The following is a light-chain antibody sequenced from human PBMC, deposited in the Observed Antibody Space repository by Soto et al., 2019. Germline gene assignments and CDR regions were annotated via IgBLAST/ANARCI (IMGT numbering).Light chain of an antibody. CDR2: GAS. J-gene: IGKJ1*01. Sequence: EIVMTQSPATLSVSPGETASLSCRASQSAGNFLAWYQQKPGQAPSLLIYGASSRATGIPDRFSGSGSGTDFTLTISRLQPEDFAVDYCQQYGSSGTFGQGTKVDIK. CDR3: QQYGSSGT. V-gene: IGKV3-20*01. CDR1: QSAGNF.